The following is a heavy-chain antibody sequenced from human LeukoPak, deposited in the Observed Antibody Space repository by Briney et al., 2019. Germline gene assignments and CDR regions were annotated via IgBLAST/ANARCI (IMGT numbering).Heavy chain of an antibody. J-gene: IGHJ4*02. CDR1: GFIFSSFG. D-gene: IGHD6-19*01. Sequence: GGSLRLSCVASGFIFSSFGMHWVRQAPGKGLEWVAVISYDGSNKFYADSVKGRFTISRDNSKNTLYLQMNSLRAEDTAVYYCAKAGYSSGWRNFDSWGQGTLVTVSS. V-gene: IGHV3-30*18. CDR2: ISYDGSNK. CDR3: AKAGYSSGWRNFDS.